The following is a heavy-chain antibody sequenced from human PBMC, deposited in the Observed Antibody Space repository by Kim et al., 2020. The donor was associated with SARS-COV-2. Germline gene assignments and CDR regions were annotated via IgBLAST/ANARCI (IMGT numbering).Heavy chain of an antibody. J-gene: IGHJ4*01. D-gene: IGHD2-15*01. Sequence: GGSLRLSCAASGFTLSTYKMNWVRQAPGKGLEWVSSISRSSNSIYYADSVKGRFTISRDNAKNSLYLQMNSLRAEDTAVYYCARPYCSDGSCYFPFDYWG. CDR1: GFTLSTYK. CDR3: ARPYCSDGSCYFPFDY. CDR2: ISRSSNSI. V-gene: IGHV3-21*01.